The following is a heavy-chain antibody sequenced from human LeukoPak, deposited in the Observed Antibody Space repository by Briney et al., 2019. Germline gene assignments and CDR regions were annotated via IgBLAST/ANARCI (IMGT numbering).Heavy chain of an antibody. D-gene: IGHD6-19*01. Sequence: SETLSLACAVYGGSFSGYYWSWIRQPPGKGLEWIGEINHSGSTNYNPSLKSRVTISVDTSRNQFSLKLSSVTAADTAVYYCARPRYSSGWSIFDYWGQGTLVTVSS. J-gene: IGHJ4*02. V-gene: IGHV4-34*01. CDR3: ARPRYSSGWSIFDY. CDR2: INHSGST. CDR1: GGSFSGYY.